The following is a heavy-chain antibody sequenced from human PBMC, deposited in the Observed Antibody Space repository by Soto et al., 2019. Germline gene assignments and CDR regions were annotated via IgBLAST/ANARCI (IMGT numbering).Heavy chain of an antibody. V-gene: IGHV3-33*01. CDR1: GFTFSSYG. D-gene: IGHD5-12*01. CDR3: AREGGYDYGDY. CDR2: IWYDGSNK. Sequence: QVQLVESGGGVVQPGRSLRLSCAASGFTFSSYGMHWVRQAPGKGLEWVAVIWYDGSNKYYADSVKGRFTISRDNSKNMLYLQMNSLRAEDTAVYYCAREGGYDYGDYWGQGTLVTVSS. J-gene: IGHJ4*02.